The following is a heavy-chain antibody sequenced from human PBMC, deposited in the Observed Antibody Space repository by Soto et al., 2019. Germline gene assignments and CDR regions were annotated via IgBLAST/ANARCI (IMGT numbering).Heavy chain of an antibody. J-gene: IGHJ4*02. Sequence: QVQLVQSGDEVKKPGASAKVSCKASGYTFTNYAIHWVRQAPGQRLEWMGWINGGNGNTEYSQRFQGRVTISRDTPANTVYMEVSDLKSEDMAVYYCARGVGEWELLTDCGQGTLVTVSS. CDR1: GYTFTNYA. V-gene: IGHV1-3*01. CDR3: ARGVGEWELLTD. CDR2: INGGNGNT. D-gene: IGHD1-26*01.